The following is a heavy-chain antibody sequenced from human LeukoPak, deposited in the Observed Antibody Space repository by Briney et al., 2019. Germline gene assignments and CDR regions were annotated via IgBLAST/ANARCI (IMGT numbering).Heavy chain of an antibody. D-gene: IGHD3-22*01. Sequence: GASVKVSCKASGYTFTGYYMHWVRQAPGQGLEWMGGIIPIFGTANYAQKFQGRVTITADESTSTAYMELSSLRSEDTAVYYCARVSYYYDSSGYSHAFDIWGQGTMVTVSS. CDR2: IIPIFGTA. J-gene: IGHJ3*02. V-gene: IGHV1-69*13. CDR3: ARVSYYYDSSGYSHAFDI. CDR1: GYTFTGYY.